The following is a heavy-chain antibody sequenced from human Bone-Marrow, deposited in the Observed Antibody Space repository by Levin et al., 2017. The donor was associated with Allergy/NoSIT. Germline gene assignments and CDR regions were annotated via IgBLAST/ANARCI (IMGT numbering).Heavy chain of an antibody. D-gene: IGHD4-11*01. V-gene: IGHV1-8*01. CDR1: GYTFTRYD. CDR2: MNPNSGNT. J-gene: IGHJ6*03. CDR3: TRGAFDSNYHFYMDI. Sequence: ASVKVSCKASGYTFTRYDINWVRQAIGQGLEWMGWMNPNSGNTGYAPKFQGRVTMTRNTSTGTAFMELTSLRSEDTAVYYCTRGAFDSNYHFYMDIWGKGTTVTVSS.